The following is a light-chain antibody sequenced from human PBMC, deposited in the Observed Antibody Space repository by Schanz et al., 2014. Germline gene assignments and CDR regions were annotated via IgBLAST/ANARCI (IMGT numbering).Light chain of an antibody. CDR3: ATWDDSLNCPV. Sequence: QSVLTQPPSASGTPGQRVTISCSGSSSNIGIDTVNWFQQLPGTAPKLLIYRNNQRPSGVPDRFSGSKSGTSAFLAISGLQSEDEADYYCATWDDSLNCPVFGGGTKLTVL. CDR1: SSNIGIDT. V-gene: IGLV1-44*01. J-gene: IGLJ3*02. CDR2: RNN.